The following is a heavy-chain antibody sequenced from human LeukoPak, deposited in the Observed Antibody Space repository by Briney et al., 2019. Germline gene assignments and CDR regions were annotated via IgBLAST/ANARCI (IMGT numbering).Heavy chain of an antibody. J-gene: IGHJ3*02. CDR1: GFTFSSYA. D-gene: IGHD4-11*01. CDR3: VWSVPAEMTTVTTNGAFDI. V-gene: IGHV3-23*01. Sequence: GGSLRLSCAASGFTFSSYAMSWVRQAPGKGLEWVSAISGSGGSTYYADSVKGRFTISRDNSKNTLYLQMNSLRAEDTAVYYCVWSVPAEMTTVTTNGAFDIWGQGTMVTVSS. CDR2: ISGSGGST.